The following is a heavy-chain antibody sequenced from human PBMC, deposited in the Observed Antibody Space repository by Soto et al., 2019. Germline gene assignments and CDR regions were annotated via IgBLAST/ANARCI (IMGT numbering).Heavy chain of an antibody. J-gene: IGHJ1*01. CDR3: AHRLIMGGMHHRLAS. V-gene: IGHV2-5*01. D-gene: IGHD2-15*01. Sequence: VPKLVNHTQTLTLTCTFSGFALTTTGVSVGWIRQPPGKPLEWLALIYWNGDERYTPSLKSRLTITKDTSKNQVVLKMTNMEPADTATYYVAHRLIMGGMHHRLASRGPGSLITVS. CDR1: GFALTTTGVS. CDR2: IYWNGDE.